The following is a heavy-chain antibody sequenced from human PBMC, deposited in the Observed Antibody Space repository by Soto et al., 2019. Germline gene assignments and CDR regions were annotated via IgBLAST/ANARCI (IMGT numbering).Heavy chain of an antibody. CDR2: IYYSGST. CDR3: ARGRYDILTGYSLADFDY. J-gene: IGHJ4*02. V-gene: IGHV4-59*12. CDR1: GGSISSYY. D-gene: IGHD3-9*01. Sequence: SETLSLTCTVSGGSISSYYWSWIRQPPGKGLEWIGYIYYSGSTNYNPSLKSRVTISVDTSKNQFSLKLSSVTAADTAVYYCARGRYDILTGYSLADFDYWGQGTLVTVSS.